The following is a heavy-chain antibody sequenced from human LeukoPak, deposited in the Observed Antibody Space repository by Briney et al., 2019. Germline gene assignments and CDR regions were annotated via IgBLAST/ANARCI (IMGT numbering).Heavy chain of an antibody. J-gene: IGHJ4*02. CDR1: GYTFTSYD. Sequence: ASVKVSCKASGYTFTSYDFNWLRQATGQGPEWMGWMNPNSGATGYAQKFQGRVTMTRSASINTAYMELSNLRSEDTAVYYCARDRDGYNENDYWGQGTLVTVSS. CDR2: MNPNSGAT. CDR3: ARDRDGYNENDY. D-gene: IGHD5-24*01. V-gene: IGHV1-8*01.